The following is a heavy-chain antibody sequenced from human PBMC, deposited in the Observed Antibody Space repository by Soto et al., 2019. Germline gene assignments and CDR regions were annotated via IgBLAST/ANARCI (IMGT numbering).Heavy chain of an antibody. CDR3: ARERWWEPLLY. J-gene: IGHJ4*02. D-gene: IGHD1-26*01. CDR2: ISGYNRNT. V-gene: IGHV1-18*01. Sequence: VQLVQSGGGVKKPGASVKVSCNASGYTFSNYGITWVRQGPGQGREWMGWISGYNRNTNYAQKFEDRVTMTTDTSTSTAYMELKGLTSDDTAVYFCARERWWEPLLYWGQGTLVTVSS. CDR1: GYTFSNYG.